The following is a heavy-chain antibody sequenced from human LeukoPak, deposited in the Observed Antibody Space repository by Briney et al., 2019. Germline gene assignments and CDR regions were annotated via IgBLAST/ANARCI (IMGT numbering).Heavy chain of an antibody. D-gene: IGHD1-26*01. J-gene: IGHJ3*02. CDR1: GFIFSTYN. CDR3: TRGVGASAPDAFDI. Sequence: PGGSLRLSCAASGFIFSTYNMNWVRQAPGKGLEWDSPISSSSDYIHSADSVKGRFTISRDNAKNSMYLQMNSLRAEDTDVYYCTRGVGASAPDAFDIWGQGTMVTVSS. CDR2: ISSSSDYI. V-gene: IGHV3-21*01.